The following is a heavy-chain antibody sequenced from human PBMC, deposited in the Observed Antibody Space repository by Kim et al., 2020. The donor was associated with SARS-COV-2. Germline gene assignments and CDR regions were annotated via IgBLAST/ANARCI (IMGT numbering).Heavy chain of an antibody. J-gene: IGHJ4*02. V-gene: IGHV3-15*01. Sequence: YAAPVKDRITISRDASKTPLYLQMDSLKTEDAAVYFCTTDRGIGVRPIFDSWGQGTLVTVSS. CDR3: TTDRGIGVRPIFDS. D-gene: IGHD6-13*01.